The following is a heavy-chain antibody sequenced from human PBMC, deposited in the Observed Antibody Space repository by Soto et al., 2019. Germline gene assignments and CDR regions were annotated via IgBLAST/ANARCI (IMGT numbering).Heavy chain of an antibody. D-gene: IGHD4-17*01. CDR2: INAGNGNK. J-gene: IGHJ4*02. V-gene: IGHV1-3*01. CDR3: ARYSTVTMSIFDY. Sequence: GASVKVSCKASGYTFTSYAMHWVRQAPGQRLEWMGWINAGNGNKKYSQKFQSRVTLTRDTSANTAYMELSSLRSEDTAVYYCARYSTVTMSIFDYWGQGTLVTVSS. CDR1: GYTFTSYA.